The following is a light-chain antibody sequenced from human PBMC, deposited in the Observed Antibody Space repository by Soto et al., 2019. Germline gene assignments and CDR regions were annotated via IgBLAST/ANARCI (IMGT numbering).Light chain of an antibody. J-gene: IGLJ1*01. CDR2: EGI. Sequence: QSVLTQPASVSGSPGQSISISCSGTSMSSWGYNVVSWYQQHPGKAPKVIVYEGIKRPSGVSDRFSGSTSGSPASMTISGLQDEDEAEYYCCSYVGATTYVFGSGPNVTVL. CDR1: SMSSWGYNV. V-gene: IGLV2-23*01. CDR3: CSYVGATTYV.